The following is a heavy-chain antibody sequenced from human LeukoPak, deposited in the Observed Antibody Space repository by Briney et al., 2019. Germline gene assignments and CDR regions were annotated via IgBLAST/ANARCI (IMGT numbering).Heavy chain of an antibody. D-gene: IGHD1-26*01. V-gene: IGHV3-21*01. CDR2: ISSSSSYI. CDR3: ARDRGATFLFDY. Sequence: GGPLRLSCAASGFTFSSYSMNWVRQAPGKGLEWVSSISSSSSYIYYADSVKGRFTISRDNAKNSLYLQMNSLRAEDTAVYYCARDRGATFLFDYWGQGTLVTVSS. J-gene: IGHJ4*02. CDR1: GFTFSSYS.